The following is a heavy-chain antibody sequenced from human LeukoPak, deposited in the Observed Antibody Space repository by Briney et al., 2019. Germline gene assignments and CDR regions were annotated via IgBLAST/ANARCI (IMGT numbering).Heavy chain of an antibody. V-gene: IGHV3-7*01. CDR2: IKQDGGEI. Sequence: PGGSLRLSCAASGFTVSNNYMSWVRQRPGKGLEWVANIKQDGGEIYYVDSVKGRFTISRDNAKNSVSLQMNSLRAEDTAIYYCATYLRNTAAGYYYFEYWGQGTLVTVSS. J-gene: IGHJ4*02. CDR3: ATYLRNTAAGYYYFEY. CDR1: GFTVSNNY. D-gene: IGHD6-13*01.